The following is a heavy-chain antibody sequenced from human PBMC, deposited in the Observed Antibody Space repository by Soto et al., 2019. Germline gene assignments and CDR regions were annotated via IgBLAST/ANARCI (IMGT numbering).Heavy chain of an antibody. Sequence: ASVKVSCKASGYTFTSYGISWVRQAPGQGLEWMGWISAYNGNTNYAQKLQGRVTMTTDTSTSTAYMELRSLRSDDTAVYYCARDMGGYYYETNDYWGQGTLVTVSS. J-gene: IGHJ4*02. CDR1: GYTFTSYG. V-gene: IGHV1-18*01. CDR3: ARDMGGYYYETNDY. CDR2: ISAYNGNT. D-gene: IGHD3-22*01.